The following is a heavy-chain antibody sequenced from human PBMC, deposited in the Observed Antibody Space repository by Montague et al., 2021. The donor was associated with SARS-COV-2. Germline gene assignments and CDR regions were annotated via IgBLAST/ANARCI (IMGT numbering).Heavy chain of an antibody. V-gene: IGHV4-59*01. D-gene: IGHD3-3*01. J-gene: IGHJ4*02. CDR2: IYYSGNT. CDR3: ARGPFWGAAPDY. Sequence: SETLSLTCTLSGGSTSTYYWNWIRQPPGKGLEWIGYIYYSGNTYYNPSLKSRATISVETSKNQSSLSLTSVTAADTAVYYCARGPFWGAAPDYWGQGILVTVSS. CDR1: GGSTSTYY.